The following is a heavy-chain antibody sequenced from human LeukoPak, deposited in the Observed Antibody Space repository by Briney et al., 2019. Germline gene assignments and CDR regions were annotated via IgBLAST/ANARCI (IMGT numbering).Heavy chain of an antibody. CDR1: GFTFSSYS. J-gene: IGHJ6*02. CDR2: ISSSNI. V-gene: IGHV3-21*01. D-gene: IGHD5-18*01. Sequence: GGSLRLSCAASGFTFSSYSMNWVRQAPGKGLEWVSSISSSNIYYADLVKGRFTISRDNAKNSLYLQMNSLRAEDTAVYYCARDRSPAVDTAMVSRRGYYYYGMDVWGQGTTVTVSS. CDR3: ARDRSPAVDTAMVSRRGYYYYGMDV.